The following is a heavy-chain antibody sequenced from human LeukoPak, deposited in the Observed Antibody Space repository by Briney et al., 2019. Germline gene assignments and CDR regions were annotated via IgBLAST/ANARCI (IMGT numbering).Heavy chain of an antibody. J-gene: IGHJ4*02. CDR2: ISAYNGNT. V-gene: IGHV1-18*01. Sequence: ASVKVSCKASGYTFTGYGISWVRQAPGQGLEWMGWISAYNGNTNYAQKLQGRVTMTTDTSTSTAYMELRSLRSDDTAVYYCARDLGYSSSWGFDYWGQGTLVTVSS. D-gene: IGHD6-13*01. CDR1: GYTFTGYG. CDR3: ARDLGYSSSWGFDY.